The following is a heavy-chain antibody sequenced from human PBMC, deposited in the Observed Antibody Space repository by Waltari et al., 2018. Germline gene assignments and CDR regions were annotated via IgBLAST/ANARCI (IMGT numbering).Heavy chain of an antibody. V-gene: IGHV4-34*01. CDR2: INHSGST. D-gene: IGHD3-3*01. J-gene: IGHJ3*02. CDR3: ARGRGLRFLEWLLYGGAFDI. Sequence: QVQLQQWGAGLLKPSETLSLTCAVYGGSFSGYYWSWIRQPPGKGLEWIGEINHSGSTNYNPSLKSRVTISVDTSKNQFSLKLSSVTAADTAVYYCARGRGLRFLEWLLYGGAFDIWGQGTMVTVSS. CDR1: GGSFSGYY.